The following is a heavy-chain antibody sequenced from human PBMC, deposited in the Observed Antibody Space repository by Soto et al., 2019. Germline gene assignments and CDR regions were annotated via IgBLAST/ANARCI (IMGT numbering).Heavy chain of an antibody. CDR3: AKDHGTVVHFFDY. V-gene: IGHV3-30*18. Sequence: QVQLVESGGGVVQPGRSLRLSCAASGFTFSSYGMHWVRQAPGKGLEWVAVISYDGSNKYYADSVKGRFTISRDNSKNTLYLQMNSLRAEDTAVYYCAKDHGTVVHFFDYWGQGTLVTVSS. CDR1: GFTFSSYG. J-gene: IGHJ4*02. D-gene: IGHD2-15*01. CDR2: ISYDGSNK.